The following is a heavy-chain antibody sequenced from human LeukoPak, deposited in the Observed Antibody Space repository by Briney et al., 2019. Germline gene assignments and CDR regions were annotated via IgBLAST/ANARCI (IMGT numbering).Heavy chain of an antibody. V-gene: IGHV4-39*01. CDR3: ASIALGYCSGGSCFLY. J-gene: IGHJ4*02. Sequence: SETLSLTCTVSGGSISSSSYYWGWIRQPPGKGLEWIGSIYYSGSTYYNPSLKSRVTISVDTSKNQFSLKLSSVTAADTAVYYCASIALGYCSGGSCFLYWGQGTLVTVSS. D-gene: IGHD2-15*01. CDR2: IYYSGST. CDR1: GGSISSSSYY.